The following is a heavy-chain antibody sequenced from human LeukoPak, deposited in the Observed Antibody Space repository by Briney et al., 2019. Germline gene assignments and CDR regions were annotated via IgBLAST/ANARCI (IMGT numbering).Heavy chain of an antibody. J-gene: IGHJ3*02. CDR1: GYSFTSYW. D-gene: IGHD3-22*01. Sequence: GESLKISCKGSGYSFTSYWIGWVRQMPGKGLEWIGIIYPGDSDTRYSPSFQGQVTISADKSISTAYLQWSSLKASDTAMYYCARRGHYYDSSGYYASDAFDIWGQGTMVTVSS. CDR3: ARRGHYYDSSGYYASDAFDI. CDR2: IYPGDSDT. V-gene: IGHV5-51*01.